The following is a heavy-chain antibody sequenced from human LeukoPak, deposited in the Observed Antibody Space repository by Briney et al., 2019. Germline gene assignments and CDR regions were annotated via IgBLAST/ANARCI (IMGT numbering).Heavy chain of an antibody. V-gene: IGHV4-30-4*07. CDR3: ARGGLKNAFDI. CDR2: IYYSGST. Sequence: SETLSLTCAVSGGSISSGGYSWSWIRQPPGKGLEWIGYIYYSGSTYYNPSLKSRVTISVDTSKNQFSLKLSSVTAADTAVYYCARGGLKNAFDIWGQGTMVTVSS. J-gene: IGHJ3*02. CDR1: GGSISSGGYS.